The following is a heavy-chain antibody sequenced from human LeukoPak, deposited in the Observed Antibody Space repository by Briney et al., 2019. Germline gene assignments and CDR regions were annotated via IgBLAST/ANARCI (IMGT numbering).Heavy chain of an antibody. Sequence: HPGGSLRLSCAASGFTVSSSHMTWVRQAVGKGLEWVSFIYSGGDTSYADSVKGRFTISRDNSKNTLYLQMNSLRAEDTAVYYCARVYNYVFDYWGQGTLVTVSS. D-gene: IGHD3-10*02. CDR2: IYSGGDT. J-gene: IGHJ4*02. CDR3: ARVYNYVFDY. V-gene: IGHV3-53*01. CDR1: GFTVSSSH.